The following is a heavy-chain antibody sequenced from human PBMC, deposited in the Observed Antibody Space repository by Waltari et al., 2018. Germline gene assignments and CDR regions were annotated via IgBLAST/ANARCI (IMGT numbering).Heavy chain of an antibody. D-gene: IGHD3-22*01. Sequence: EVQLVQSGAEVKKPGESLRISCKGSGYDFSAYWIGWVRQMSGRGLEWMGSIYPGNSDTTYSPSFEGQVTISADKSINTAFLQCRSLRASDTALFYCVKGLVGGYERGWFDPWGQGTLVTVSS. CDR3: VKGLVGGYERGWFDP. V-gene: IGHV5-51*01. CDR1: GYDFSAYW. CDR2: IYPGNSDT. J-gene: IGHJ5*02.